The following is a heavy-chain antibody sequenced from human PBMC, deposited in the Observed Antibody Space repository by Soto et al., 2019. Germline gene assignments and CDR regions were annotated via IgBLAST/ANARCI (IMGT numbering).Heavy chain of an antibody. V-gene: IGHV4-59*08. Sequence: SETLSLTCAVYGGSFSGYYWSRVRQTPGKGLEWIGYMYYSGSTNYNPSLKSRVTISVDTSKNHFSLRLTSVTAADTAVYYCTRGPYYDLIWNYYYMDVWGKGTTVTVSS. CDR1: GGSFSGYY. CDR2: MYYSGST. J-gene: IGHJ6*03. CDR3: TRGPYYDLIWNYYYMDV. D-gene: IGHD3-16*01.